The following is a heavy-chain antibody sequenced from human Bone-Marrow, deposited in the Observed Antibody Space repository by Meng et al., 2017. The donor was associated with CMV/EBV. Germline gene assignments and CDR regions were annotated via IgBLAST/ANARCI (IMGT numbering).Heavy chain of an antibody. Sequence: SETLSLTCNVSGDSIGSSGYYWSWIRQPPGKGLEWIGEINHSGSTNYNPSLKSRVTISVDTSKNQFSLKLSSVTAADTAVYYCARGRRTYYDFWSGYERREMVGLMDVWGQGTTVTVSS. D-gene: IGHD3-3*01. CDR3: ARGRRTYYDFWSGYERREMVGLMDV. CDR2: INHSGST. CDR1: GDSIGSSGYY. J-gene: IGHJ6*02. V-gene: IGHV4-39*07.